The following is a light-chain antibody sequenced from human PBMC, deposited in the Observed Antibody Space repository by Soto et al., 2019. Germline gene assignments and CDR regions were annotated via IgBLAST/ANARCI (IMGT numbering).Light chain of an antibody. CDR1: QSVCSRC. J-gene: IGKJ1*01. CDR2: GAS. V-gene: IGKV3-20*01. CDR3: QHYGTTPCT. Sequence: EIVLTQSPGTLSLSPGERVTLSCRASQSVCSRCLAWYQQKPGQSPRLLIYGASSRATGIPDRFSGSGSGTDFTLTISRLEPEDFAVYYCQHYGTTPCTFGQGNKVGIK.